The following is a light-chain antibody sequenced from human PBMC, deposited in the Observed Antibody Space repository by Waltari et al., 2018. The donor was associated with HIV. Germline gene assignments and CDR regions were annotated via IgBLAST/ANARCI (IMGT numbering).Light chain of an antibody. CDR1: TGAVTSVTT. V-gene: IGLV7-43*01. CDR2: STS. J-gene: IGLJ1*01. CDR3: LLYYGGAQRYV. Sequence: QTVLTQEPSLTVSPGGPVTLTCASSTGAVTSVTTPNWFQQKPGQAPRALIYSTSNKNSWTPARFSGSLLGGKAALTLSGVQPEDEAEYYCLLYYGGAQRYVFGTGTRVTVL.